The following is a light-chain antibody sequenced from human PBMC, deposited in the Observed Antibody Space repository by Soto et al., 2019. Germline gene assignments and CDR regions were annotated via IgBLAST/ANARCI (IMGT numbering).Light chain of an antibody. CDR1: SSDVGGYDS. CDR3: SSYTSRSTVV. CDR2: DVT. V-gene: IGLV2-14*01. J-gene: IGLJ2*01. Sequence: QSALTQPASLSGSPGQSITLSCTGSSSDVGGYDSVSWYQQNPGKAPKLMIYDVTNRPSGVSNRFSGSKSGNTASLTISGLQAEDEADYYCSSYTSRSTVVFGGGTKLTVL.